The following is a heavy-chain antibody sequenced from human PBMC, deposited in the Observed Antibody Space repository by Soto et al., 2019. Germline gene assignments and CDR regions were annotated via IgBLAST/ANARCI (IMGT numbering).Heavy chain of an antibody. CDR1: GGSISSGGYY. D-gene: IGHD2-2*01. CDR3: ARARGCSSTSCSEYYYYYYMDV. J-gene: IGHJ6*03. CDR2: IYYSGST. V-gene: IGHV4-31*03. Sequence: PSETLSLTCTVSGGSISSGGYYWSWIRQHPGKGLEWIGYIYYSGSTYYNPSLKSRVTISVDTSKSQFSLKLSSVTAADTAVYYCARARGCSSTSCSEYYYYYYMDVWGKGTTVTVSS.